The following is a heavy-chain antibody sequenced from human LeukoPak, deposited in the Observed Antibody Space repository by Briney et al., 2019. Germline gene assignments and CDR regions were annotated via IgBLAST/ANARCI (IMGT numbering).Heavy chain of an antibody. J-gene: IGHJ4*02. V-gene: IGHV7-4-1*02. Sequence: ASVEVSCKASGYTFTSYGISWVRQAPGQGLEWMGNIDTTTGNPRYAQDFTGRFVFSLDTSVSTAYLQITSLKADDTAAYYCVRGTPTPGMDYWGQGTQVTVSS. CDR2: IDTTTGNP. CDR3: VRGTPTPGMDY. CDR1: GYTFTSYG. D-gene: IGHD3-10*01.